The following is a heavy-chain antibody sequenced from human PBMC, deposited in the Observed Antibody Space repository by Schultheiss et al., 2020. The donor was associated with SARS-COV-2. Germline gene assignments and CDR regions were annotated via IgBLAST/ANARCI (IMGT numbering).Heavy chain of an antibody. CDR1: GGSISSSNW. J-gene: IGHJ4*02. D-gene: IGHD6-13*01. CDR3: ARGGAPGTFDY. V-gene: IGHV4-4*02. Sequence: SETLSLTCAVSGGSISSSNWWSWVRQPPGKGLEWIGYIYYSGNTYYNPSLKSLVTISVDTSKNQFSLKLSSVTAADTAVYYCARGGAPGTFDYWGQGTLVTVSS. CDR2: IYYSGNT.